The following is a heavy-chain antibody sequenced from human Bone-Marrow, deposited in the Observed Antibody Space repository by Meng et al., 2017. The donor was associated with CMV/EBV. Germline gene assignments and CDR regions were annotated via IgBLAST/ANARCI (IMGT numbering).Heavy chain of an antibody. J-gene: IGHJ5*02. CDR2: MTPNSGNT. CDR3: ARAYSNIWPNWFAP. D-gene: IGHD6-13*01. Sequence: SVKVACTASGFTFTSYDINWMRQATGHGLEWMGWMTPNSGNTGYAQKFQGRVTMTRNTSISTAYMELSSLRSEDTAVYYCARAYSNIWPNWFAPWGQGTLVTVSS. CDR1: GFTFTSYD. V-gene: IGHV1-8*01.